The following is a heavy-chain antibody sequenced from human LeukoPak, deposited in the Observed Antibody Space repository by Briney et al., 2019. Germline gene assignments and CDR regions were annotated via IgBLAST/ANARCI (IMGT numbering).Heavy chain of an antibody. CDR2: ISSSSSYI. J-gene: IGHJ4*02. V-gene: IGHV3-21*04. Sequence: GGSLRLSCAASGFTFSSYSMNWVRQAPGKGLEWVSSISSSSSYIYYADSVKGRFTISRDNAKNSLYLQMNSLRADDTAVYYCARVQSGWEHFFDYWGQGTLVTVSS. CDR1: GFTFSSYS. D-gene: IGHD6-19*01. CDR3: ARVQSGWEHFFDY.